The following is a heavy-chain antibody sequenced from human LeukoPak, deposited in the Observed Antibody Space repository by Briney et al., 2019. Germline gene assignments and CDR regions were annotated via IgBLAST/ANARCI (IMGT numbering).Heavy chain of an antibody. J-gene: IGHJ4*02. CDR2: ISSSSSTI. CDR1: GFTFSSYS. CDR3: AGRVGSGWSSYDY. V-gene: IGHV3-48*01. Sequence: PGGSLRLSCAASGFTFSSYSMNWVRQAPGKGLEWVSYISSSSSTIYYADSVKGRFTISRDNAKNSLYLQMNSLRAEDTAVYYCAGRVGSGWSSYDYWGQGTLVTVSS. D-gene: IGHD6-19*01.